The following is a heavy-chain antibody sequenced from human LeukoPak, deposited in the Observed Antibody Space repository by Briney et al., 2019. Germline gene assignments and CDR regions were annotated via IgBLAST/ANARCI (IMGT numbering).Heavy chain of an antibody. CDR3: ARTHNWNFDY. Sequence: SETLSLTCAFYGGSFSSYYWTWIRQPPGKGLEWIGEINHSGSTNYNPSLESRVIILIDTSKNQFSLQLGSVTAADTAVYYCARTHNWNFDYWGQGSLVPVSS. J-gene: IGHJ4*02. V-gene: IGHV4-34*01. D-gene: IGHD1-20*01. CDR1: GGSFSSYY. CDR2: INHSGST.